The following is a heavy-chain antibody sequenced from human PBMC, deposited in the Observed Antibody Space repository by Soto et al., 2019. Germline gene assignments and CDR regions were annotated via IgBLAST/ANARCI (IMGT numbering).Heavy chain of an antibody. V-gene: IGHV3-7*01. D-gene: IGHD1-1*01. Sequence: ESGGGLVQPGVSLRLSCAASGFTFSSYWLNWVRQAPGKGLEWVANINQDGNEDNLLDAVKGRFTISRDNAKNSLFLQMNSLRGDDTALYDCARTGDGHHDFLDYWGQGALVSVSS. CDR1: GFTFSSYW. CDR3: ARTGDGHHDFLDY. CDR2: INQDGNED. J-gene: IGHJ4*02.